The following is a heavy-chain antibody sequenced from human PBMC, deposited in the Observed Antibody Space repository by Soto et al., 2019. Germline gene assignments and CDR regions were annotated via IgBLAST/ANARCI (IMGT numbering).Heavy chain of an antibody. CDR1: GFSLSTSGVG. D-gene: IGHD6-13*01. CDR2: IYWDDDK. Sequence: SGPTLVQPTQTLTLTCTFSGFSLSTSGVGVGWIRQPPGKALEWLALIYWDDDKRYSPSLKSRLTITKDTSKNQVVLTMTNMDPVDTATYYCAHSMWGVVAAAGLFPFDYWGQGTLVTVSS. J-gene: IGHJ4*02. V-gene: IGHV2-5*02. CDR3: AHSMWGVVAAAGLFPFDY.